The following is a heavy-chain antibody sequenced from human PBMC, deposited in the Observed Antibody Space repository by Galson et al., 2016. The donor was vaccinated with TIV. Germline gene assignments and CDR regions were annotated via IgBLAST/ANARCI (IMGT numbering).Heavy chain of an antibody. CDR1: GGTFSSYV. CDR2: IIPLFGIA. Sequence: SVKVSCKASGGTFSSYVFNWVRLAPGQGLEWMGGIIPLFGIANYAQKFQDRVTITADDSTSTAYMELNSLRSGDTAVYYCASDRNTAFDTYHYYYGMDVWGQGTTVTVSS. CDR3: ASDRNTAFDTYHYYYGMDV. D-gene: IGHD5-18*01. V-gene: IGHV1-69*13. J-gene: IGHJ6*02.